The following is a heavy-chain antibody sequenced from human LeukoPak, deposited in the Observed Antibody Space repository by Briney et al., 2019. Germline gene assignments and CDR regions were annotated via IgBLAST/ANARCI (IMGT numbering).Heavy chain of an antibody. V-gene: IGHV3-66*01. CDR2: IYSDGST. D-gene: IGHD3-16*01. CDR1: GFTFSSYW. CDR3: ARDLTSYDYVWDY. Sequence: GGSLRLSCAASGFTFSSYWMSWVRQAPGKGLEWVSLIYSDGSTYYADSVKGRFTISRDTSKNTLYLQMNNLRAEDTAVYYCARDLTSYDYVWDYWGQGTLVTVSS. J-gene: IGHJ4*02.